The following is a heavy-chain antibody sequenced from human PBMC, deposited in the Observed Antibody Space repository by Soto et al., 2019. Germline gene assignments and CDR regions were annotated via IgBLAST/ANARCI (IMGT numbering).Heavy chain of an antibody. V-gene: IGHV1-46*01. J-gene: IGHJ5*02. CDR3: ASAALIDNWFDP. D-gene: IGHD2-2*01. CDR1: GYTFTSYY. CDR2: INPSGGST. Sequence: ASVKVSCKASGYTFTSYYMHWVRQAPGQGLEWMGIINPSGGSTSYAQKFQGRVTMTRDTSTSTVYMELSSLRSEDTAAYYCASAALIDNWFDPWGQGTLVTVSS.